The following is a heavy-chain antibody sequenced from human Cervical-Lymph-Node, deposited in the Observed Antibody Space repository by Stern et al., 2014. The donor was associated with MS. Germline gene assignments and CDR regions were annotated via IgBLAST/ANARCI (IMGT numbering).Heavy chain of an antibody. CDR3: ARGGTYYYDTTGYILDN. D-gene: IGHD3-22*01. Sequence: QVQLQESGPGLVKPSQTLSLTCTVSGGSISSGDYYWTWIRQPAGKGLEWIGRIYTSGRTNYSPSLKGRVPISWNPSKTQFSLRLSSVTAADTAVYYCARGGTYYYDTTGYILDNWGQGTLVTVSS. V-gene: IGHV4-61*02. J-gene: IGHJ4*02. CDR1: GGSISSGDYY. CDR2: IYTSGRT.